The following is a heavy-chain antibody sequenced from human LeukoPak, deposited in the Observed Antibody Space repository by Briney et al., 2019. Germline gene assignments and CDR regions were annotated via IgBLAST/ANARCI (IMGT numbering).Heavy chain of an antibody. V-gene: IGHV1-8*01. CDR2: MNPNSGNT. J-gene: IGHJ4*02. CDR3: ARGQDYYGSGSYLLR. D-gene: IGHD3-10*01. CDR1: GYTFTSYD. Sequence: ASVKVFCKASGYTFTSYDINWVRQATGQGLEWMGWMNPNSGNTGYAQKFQGRVTMTRNTSISTAYMELSSLRSEDTAVYYCARGQDYYGSGSYLLRWGQGTLVTVSS.